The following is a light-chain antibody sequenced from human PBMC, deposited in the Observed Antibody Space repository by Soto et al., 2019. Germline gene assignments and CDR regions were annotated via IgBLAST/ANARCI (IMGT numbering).Light chain of an antibody. CDR1: QRVISSY. V-gene: IGKV3-20*01. CDR3: QQYVNSPVT. Sequence: EIVLTQSPDTLYLSPGEGATLSCRASQRVISSYLAWYQQKHDQAPRLLISGASDRAAGVPARVSGSGSGTDFTLTISRLEPEDFAVYYCQQYVNSPVTFGQGTRLQIK. J-gene: IGKJ2*01. CDR2: GAS.